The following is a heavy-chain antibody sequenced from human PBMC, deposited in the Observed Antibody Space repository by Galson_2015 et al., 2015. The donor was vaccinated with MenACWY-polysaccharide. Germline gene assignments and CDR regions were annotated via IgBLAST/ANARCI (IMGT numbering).Heavy chain of an antibody. Sequence: SLRLSCAASGFTFSSYEMNWVRQAPGKGLEWVSYISSGDSTEYYADSVKGRFTISRDNAKNSLFLQMNSLRAEDTAVYCCARDRGVTAYSYYAMDVGGQGTTVTASS. CDR2: ISSGDSTE. J-gene: IGHJ6*01. V-gene: IGHV3-48*03. D-gene: IGHD2-21*02. CDR3: ARDRGVTAYSYYAMDV. CDR1: GFTFSSYE.